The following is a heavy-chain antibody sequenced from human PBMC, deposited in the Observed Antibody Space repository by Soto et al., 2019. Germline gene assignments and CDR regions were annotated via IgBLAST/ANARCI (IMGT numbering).Heavy chain of an antibody. CDR3: ATLTNPGRNFYHGMDV. J-gene: IGHJ6*02. CDR1: GGSVSSGTYY. CDR2: IFHSGDT. V-gene: IGHV4-61*01. Sequence: QVQLQESGPGLVKPSETLSLTCSVSGGSVSSGTYYWNWIRQPPGKGLEWIGYIFHSGDTNYNPSLESRLPISVDTSKNQFSLKLRSVTAADTAVYYCATLTNPGRNFYHGMDVWGQGTTVTVSS.